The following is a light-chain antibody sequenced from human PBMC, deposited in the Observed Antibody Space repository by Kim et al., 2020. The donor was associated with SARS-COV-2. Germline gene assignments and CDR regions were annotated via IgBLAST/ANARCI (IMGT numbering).Light chain of an antibody. Sequence: SVSPGERATLSCRASQSVSSNLAWYQQKPGQAPRLLIYGASTRATGIPARFSCSGSGTEFTLTISSLQSEDFAVYYCQQYNNWPLFGGGTKVDIK. CDR3: QQYNNWPL. CDR2: GAS. V-gene: IGKV3-15*01. CDR1: QSVSSN. J-gene: IGKJ4*01.